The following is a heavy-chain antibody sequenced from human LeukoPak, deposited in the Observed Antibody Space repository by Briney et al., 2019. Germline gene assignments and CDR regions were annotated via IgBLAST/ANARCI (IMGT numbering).Heavy chain of an antibody. D-gene: IGHD2-15*01. V-gene: IGHV3-74*01. Sequence: GGSLRLPCAASGFTFSSYWMHWVRQAPGKGLVWVSRINSDGSSTSYADSVKGRFTISSDNAKNSLYLQMNSLRVDDTAVYYCARWARYCSSGSCYSWFDPWGQGTLVTVSS. CDR2: INSDGSST. CDR3: ARWARYCSSGSCYSWFDP. J-gene: IGHJ5*02. CDR1: GFTFSSYW.